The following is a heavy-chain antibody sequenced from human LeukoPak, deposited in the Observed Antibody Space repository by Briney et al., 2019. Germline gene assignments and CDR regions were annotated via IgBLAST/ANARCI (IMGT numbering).Heavy chain of an antibody. J-gene: IGHJ4*02. CDR2: ISGYNGQT. CDR1: GYTFSNHG. CDR3: ARDIGVSQFDY. V-gene: IGHV1-18*01. Sequence: ASVKVSCKASGYTFSNHGISWVRQAPGQGLEWMGWISGYNGQTGYAQKFQGRVTLTTDTSTSTAYMEVRSLTSDDTAVYYCARDIGVSQFDYWGQGTLVTVSS. D-gene: IGHD3-10*01.